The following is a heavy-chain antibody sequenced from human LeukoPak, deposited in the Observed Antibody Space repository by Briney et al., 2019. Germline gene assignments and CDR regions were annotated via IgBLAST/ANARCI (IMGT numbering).Heavy chain of an antibody. CDR3: ARNSKLSSGSYYFDY. V-gene: IGHV1-18*01. CDR1: GYTLTSFG. D-gene: IGHD6-19*01. J-gene: IGHJ4*02. Sequence: SVNVSCKVSGYTLTSFGISWGRQAPGQGREWIGWISAYNRHTNYAQKVHGRVTMTTDTSTSTAYMELRSLRSDATAMYYCARNSKLSSGSYYFDYWGQGTLVTVSS. CDR2: ISAYNRHT.